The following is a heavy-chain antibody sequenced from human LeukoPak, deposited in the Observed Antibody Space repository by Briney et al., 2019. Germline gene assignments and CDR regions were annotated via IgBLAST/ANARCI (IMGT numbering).Heavy chain of an antibody. CDR1: GASFSGYY. V-gene: IGHV4-34*01. CDR2: INHSGST. CDR3: ARGTGYPLTG. D-gene: IGHD5-18*01. J-gene: IGHJ4*02. Sequence: PSETLSLTCAVYGASFSGYYWSWIRQPPGKGLEWIGEINHSGSTNYNPSLKSRVTISVDTSKNQFSLKLSSVTAADTAVYYCARGTGYPLTGWGQGTLVTVSS.